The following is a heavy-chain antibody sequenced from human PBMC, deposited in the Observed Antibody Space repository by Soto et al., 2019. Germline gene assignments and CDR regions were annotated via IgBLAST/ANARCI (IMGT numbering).Heavy chain of an antibody. CDR1: GGTFNNYV. D-gene: IGHD2-2*01. J-gene: IGHJ4*02. Sequence: QVQLVQSGGEVKKPGSSVKVSCKASGGTFNNYVVNWVRQAPGQGLEWMGGILPIFATANYAQKFQGRVTITADKSTSTAYMELTSLRSEDTAVYYCAGRCDSTTCLGHFDDWGQGTLVTVAS. CDR2: ILPIFATA. CDR3: AGRCDSTTCLGHFDD. V-gene: IGHV1-69*06.